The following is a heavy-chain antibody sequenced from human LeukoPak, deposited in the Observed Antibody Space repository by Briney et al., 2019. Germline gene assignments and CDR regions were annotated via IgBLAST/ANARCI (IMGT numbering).Heavy chain of an antibody. J-gene: IGHJ4*02. CDR3: AKDIALYCGGDCYHDY. Sequence: GGSLRLSCAASGFTFSSYGMHWVRQAPGKGLEWVAVISYDGSNKYYADSLKGRFTISRDNSKNTLYLQMNSLRAEDTAVYYCAKDIALYCGGDCYHDYWGQGTLVTASS. D-gene: IGHD2-21*02. CDR1: GFTFSSYG. CDR2: ISYDGSNK. V-gene: IGHV3-30*18.